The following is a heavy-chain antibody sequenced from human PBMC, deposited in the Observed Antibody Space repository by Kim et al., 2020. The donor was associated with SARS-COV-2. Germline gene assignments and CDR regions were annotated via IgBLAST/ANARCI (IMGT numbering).Heavy chain of an antibody. V-gene: IGHV3-11*03. D-gene: IGHD3-3*01. CDR1: GFTFSDYY. CDR2: ISSSSSYT. J-gene: IGHJ6*02. Sequence: GGSLRLSCAASGFTFSDYYMSWIRQAPGKGLEWVSYISSSSSYTNYADSVKGRFTISRDNAKNSLYLQMNSLRAEDTAVYYCARGDNHYDPLRSMDVWGQGTTVTVSS. CDR3: ARGDNHYDPLRSMDV.